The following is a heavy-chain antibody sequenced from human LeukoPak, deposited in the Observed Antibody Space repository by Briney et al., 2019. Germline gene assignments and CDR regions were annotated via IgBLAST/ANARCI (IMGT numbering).Heavy chain of an antibody. CDR2: INPNSGDT. Sequence: ASVTVSCTASGYTFTGYYVHWVRQAPGQGLEWMGRINPNSGDTNYAQKFQGRVTMTRDTSISTAYMELSRLRSDDTAVYYCARDYCGGDCFPDYWGQGTLVTVSS. CDR3: ARDYCGGDCFPDY. CDR1: GYTFTGYY. D-gene: IGHD2-21*02. J-gene: IGHJ4*02. V-gene: IGHV1-2*06.